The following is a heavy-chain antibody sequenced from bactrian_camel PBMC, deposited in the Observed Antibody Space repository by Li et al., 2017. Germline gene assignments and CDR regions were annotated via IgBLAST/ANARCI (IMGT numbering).Heavy chain of an antibody. Sequence: VQLVESGGGLVQPGGSLRLSCATSGFAFSDYAMSWVRQTPGKGLEWLSSSRGDTTEYADAVKGRFTISRDNAKNTLYLQMNSLKPEDTAMYYCARSPWYDPAVRGQGTQVTVS. CDR3: ARSPWYDPAV. J-gene: IGHJ4*01. CDR1: GFAFSDYA. V-gene: IGHV3S31*01. D-gene: IGHD6*01. CDR2: SSRGDTT.